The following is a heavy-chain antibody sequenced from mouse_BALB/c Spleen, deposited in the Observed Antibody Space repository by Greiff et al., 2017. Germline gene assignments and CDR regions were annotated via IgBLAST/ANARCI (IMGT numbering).Heavy chain of an antibody. CDR1: GFSLSRSS. Sequence: VKLMESGPGLVAPSQRLSITCTVSGFSLSRSSVHWVRQPPGKGLEWLGMIWGGGSTDYNSALKSRLSISKDNSKSQVFLKMNSLQTDDTAMYYCARSESYYGSLYYWGQGTTLTVSS. CDR3: ARSESYYGSLYY. D-gene: IGHD1-1*01. CDR2: IWGGGST. V-gene: IGHV2-6-4*01. J-gene: IGHJ2*01.